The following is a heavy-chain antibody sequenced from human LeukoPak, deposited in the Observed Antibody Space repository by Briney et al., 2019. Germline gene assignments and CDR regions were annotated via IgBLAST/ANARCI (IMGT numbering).Heavy chain of an antibody. CDR2: ISGSGSNT. J-gene: IGHJ4*02. D-gene: IGHD6-19*01. Sequence: GGSLRLSCAASGFTFSYYAMSWVRQAPGKGLEWVSAISGSGSNTYYADSVKGRFTISRDNSKNTLYLQMNSLRAEDTAVYYCAKGDYSVAGTFDYWGQGTLVTVSS. V-gene: IGHV3-23*01. CDR1: GFTFSYYA. CDR3: AKGDYSVAGTFDY.